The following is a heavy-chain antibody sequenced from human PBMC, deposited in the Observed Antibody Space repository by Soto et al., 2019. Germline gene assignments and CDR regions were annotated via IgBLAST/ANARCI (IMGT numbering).Heavy chain of an antibody. J-gene: IGHJ4*02. CDR1: GGSIRNYY. V-gene: IGHV4-59*01. Sequence: NPSETLSLTCTVSGGSIRNYYWSWIRQPPGKGLQWIGYIHHSGSTNYSPSLKSRVTMSVDTSQSQFSLKLRSVSAADTAVYYCARVEYTNGIYDPFDYWGQGTLVTVS. D-gene: IGHD2-8*01. CDR2: IHHSGST. CDR3: ARVEYTNGIYDPFDY.